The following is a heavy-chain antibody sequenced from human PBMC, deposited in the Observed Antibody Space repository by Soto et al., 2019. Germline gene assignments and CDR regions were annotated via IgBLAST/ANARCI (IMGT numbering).Heavy chain of an antibody. CDR1: GGSIRNGDYY. V-gene: IGHV4-30-4*01. Sequence: SETLSLTCTVSGGSIRNGDYYWGWVRQPPGKGLEWIGYVYYSGTTYSHPSLNSRVSISVDASENQFSLRLTSVTAADTAVYYCVTVNLVGAAYYFDYWGPGTLVTVSS. J-gene: IGHJ4*02. CDR3: VTVNLVGAAYYFDY. CDR2: VYYSGTT. D-gene: IGHD1-26*01.